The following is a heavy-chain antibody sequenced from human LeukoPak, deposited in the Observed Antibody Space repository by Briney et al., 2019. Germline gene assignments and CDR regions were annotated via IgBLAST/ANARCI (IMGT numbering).Heavy chain of an antibody. Sequence: PGGALRLSCAASGFTCNGYAMHWVRQAPGKGLEWVAVIWHDGNNKYYADAVNGRFTISRDNSKNTVYLQMNSLRAEDTAVYYCARDWMGSTRLAGDYWGQGTLVTVSS. CDR3: ARDWMGSTRLAGDY. D-gene: IGHD2/OR15-2a*01. CDR2: IWHDGNNK. CDR1: GFTCNGYA. J-gene: IGHJ4*02. V-gene: IGHV3-33*01.